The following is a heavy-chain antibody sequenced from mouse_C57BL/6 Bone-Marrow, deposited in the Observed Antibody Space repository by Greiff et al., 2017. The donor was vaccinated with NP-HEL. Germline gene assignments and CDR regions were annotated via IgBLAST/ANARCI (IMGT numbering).Heavy chain of an antibody. J-gene: IGHJ3*01. V-gene: IGHV5-17*01. Sequence: EVMLVESGGGLVKPGGSLKLSCAASGFTFSDYGMHWVRQAPEQGLEWVAYISSGSSTIYYADTVKGRFTISRDNAKNTLFLQMTSLRSEDTAMYYCAREDYSNFAWFAYWGQGTLVTVSA. D-gene: IGHD2-5*01. CDR2: ISSGSSTI. CDR1: GFTFSDYG. CDR3: AREDYSNFAWFAY.